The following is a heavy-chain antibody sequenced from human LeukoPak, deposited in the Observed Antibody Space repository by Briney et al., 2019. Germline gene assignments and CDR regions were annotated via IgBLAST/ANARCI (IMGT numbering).Heavy chain of an antibody. CDR1: GFTVSNNG. V-gene: IGHV3-23*01. CDR3: AGDSDYGGYSRFEY. J-gene: IGHJ4*02. CDR2: ISGVGNT. Sequence: GGSLRLSCVASGFTVSNNGLSWFRQAPGKRLEWVSDISGVGNTYYAESVKGRFTISRDNAKNTLYLQMNSLRGEDTAVYYCAGDSDYGGYSRFEYWGQGTLVSVSS. D-gene: IGHD3-10*01.